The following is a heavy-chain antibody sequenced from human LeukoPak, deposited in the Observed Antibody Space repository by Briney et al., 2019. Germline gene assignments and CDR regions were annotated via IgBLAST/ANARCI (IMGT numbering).Heavy chain of an antibody. J-gene: IGHJ4*02. D-gene: IGHD1-1*01. CDR3: ARWGLSSGNIEY. CDR1: GYTFTGYY. Sequence: ASVKVSCKASGYTFTGYYMHWVRQAPGQGLEWMGWINPNSGGTNYAQKFQGRVTMTRDTSISTAYMELSSLRSDDTAVYYCARWGLSSGNIEYWGQGTLVTVSS. V-gene: IGHV1-2*02. CDR2: INPNSGGT.